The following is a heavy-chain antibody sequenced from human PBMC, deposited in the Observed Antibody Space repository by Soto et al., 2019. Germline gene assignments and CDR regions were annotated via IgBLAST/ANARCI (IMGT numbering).Heavy chain of an antibody. CDR1: GGSISSYY. CDR2: IYYSGST. J-gene: IGHJ5*02. D-gene: IGHD3-10*01. Sequence: SETLSLTCTVSGGSISSYYWSWIRQPPGKGLEWIGYIYYSGSTNYNPSLKSRVTISVDTSKNQFSLKLSSVTAADTAVYYCARDTMVRGVWFDPWGQGTLVTVSS. V-gene: IGHV4-59*01. CDR3: ARDTMVRGVWFDP.